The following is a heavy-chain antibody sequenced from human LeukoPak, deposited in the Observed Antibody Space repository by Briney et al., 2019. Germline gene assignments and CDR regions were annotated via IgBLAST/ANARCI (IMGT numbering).Heavy chain of an antibody. CDR2: ISAYNGNT. D-gene: IGHD6-19*01. CDR3: AMSTVGSGWYTAFDY. CDR1: GYTFTSYG. J-gene: IGHJ4*02. V-gene: IGHV1-18*01. Sequence: APVKVSCTASGYTFTSYGISWVRQAPGQGLEWMGWISAYNGNTNYAQKLQGRVTMTTDTSTSTAYMELRSLRSDDTAVYYCAMSTVGSGWYTAFDYWGQGTLVTVSS.